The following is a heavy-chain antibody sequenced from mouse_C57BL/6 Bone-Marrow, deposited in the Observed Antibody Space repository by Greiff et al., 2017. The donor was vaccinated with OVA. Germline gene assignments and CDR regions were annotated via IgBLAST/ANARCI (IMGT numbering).Heavy chain of an antibody. J-gene: IGHJ1*03. CDR1: GFTFSDYG. Sequence: EVKVEESGGGLVQPGGSLKLSCAASGFTFSDYGMAWVRQAPRKGPEWVAFISNLAYSIYYADTVTGRFPISRENAKNTLYLEMSSLRSEDTAMYDCERHEGVATDWYFDVWGTGTTGTVSS. CDR2: ISNLAYSI. CDR3: ERHEGVATDWYFDV. D-gene: IGHD1-1*01. V-gene: IGHV5-15*04.